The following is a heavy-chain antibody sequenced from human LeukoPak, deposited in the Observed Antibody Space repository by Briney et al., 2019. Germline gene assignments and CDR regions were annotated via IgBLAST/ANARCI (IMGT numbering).Heavy chain of an antibody. CDR1: GGSISSSSYY. Sequence: SETLSLTCTVSGGSISSSSYYWGWIRQPPGKGLEWIGSIYYSGSTYYNPSLKSRVTISVDTSKNQFSLKLSSVTAADTAVYYCARDRQLIEDYDSSGYYYPDAFDIWGQGTMVTVSS. J-gene: IGHJ3*02. V-gene: IGHV4-39*07. D-gene: IGHD3-22*01. CDR2: IYYSGST. CDR3: ARDRQLIEDYDSSGYYYPDAFDI.